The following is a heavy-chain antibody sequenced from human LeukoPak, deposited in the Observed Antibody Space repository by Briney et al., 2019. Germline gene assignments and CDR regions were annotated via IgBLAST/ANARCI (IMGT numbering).Heavy chain of an antibody. CDR2: ISAYNGNT. CDR1: GYTFASYG. J-gene: IGHJ5*02. CDR3: ARDPKNSGWFDP. D-gene: IGHD6-25*01. V-gene: IGHV1-18*01. Sequence: ESSVKVSCKASGYTFASYGISWVRQAPGQGLEWMGWISAYNGNTNYAQKLHGRVTMTTDTSTSTAYIELRSLRSDGTAVYYCARDPKNSGWFDPWGEGTLVTVSS.